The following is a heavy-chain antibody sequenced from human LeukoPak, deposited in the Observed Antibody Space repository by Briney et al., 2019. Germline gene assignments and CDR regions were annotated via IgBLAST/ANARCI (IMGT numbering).Heavy chain of an antibody. CDR3: ARHGIVDSSRKYYFDY. CDR1: GGSISSSSYY. D-gene: IGHD6-13*01. CDR2: IYYSGST. V-gene: IGHV4-61*05. J-gene: IGHJ4*02. Sequence: SETLSLTCTVSGGSISSSSYYWSWIRQPPGKGLEWIGYIYYSGSTNYNPSLKSRVTISVDTSKNQFSLNLNSVTAEDTAVYFCARHGIVDSSRKYYFDYWGQGTLVTVSS.